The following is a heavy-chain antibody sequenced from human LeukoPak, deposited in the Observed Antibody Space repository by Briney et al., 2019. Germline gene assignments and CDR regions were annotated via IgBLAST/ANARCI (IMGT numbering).Heavy chain of an antibody. V-gene: IGHV3-7*01. Sequence: GGSLRLSCAGSGFTFRNYWMNWVRQAPGKGLEWVANIKVDGSEKYYVDSVKGRFTVSRDNAKNSLYLQINSLRADDTAVYYCARGGPTVGTDYWGQGTLVTVSS. J-gene: IGHJ4*02. CDR2: IKVDGSEK. CDR1: GFTFRNYW. D-gene: IGHD1-26*01. CDR3: ARGGPTVGTDY.